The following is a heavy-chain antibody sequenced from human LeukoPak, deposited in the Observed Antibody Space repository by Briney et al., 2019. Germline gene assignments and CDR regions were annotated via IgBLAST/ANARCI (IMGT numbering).Heavy chain of an antibody. CDR3: ARLEGAYFDY. Sequence: GGSLRLSCAASGFTFSSYAISWVRQAPGQGLEWMGGIIPIFGTANYAQKFQGRVTITADESTSTAYMELSSLRSEDTAVYYCARLEGAYFDYWGQGTLVTVSS. CDR2: IIPIFGTA. J-gene: IGHJ4*02. CDR1: GFTFSSYA. V-gene: IGHV1-69*01.